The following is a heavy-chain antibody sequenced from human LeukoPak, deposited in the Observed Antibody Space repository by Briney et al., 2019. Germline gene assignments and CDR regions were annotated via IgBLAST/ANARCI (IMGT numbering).Heavy chain of an antibody. J-gene: IGHJ4*02. V-gene: IGHV4-59*11. CDR2: IYYSGST. CDR1: GGSISSHY. D-gene: IGHD3-10*01. Sequence: SETLSLTCTVSGGSISSHYWSWIRQPPGNGLEWIGYIYYSGSTNYNPSLKSRVTISVDTSKNQFSLKLSSVTAADTAVYYCARATYYYGSGSYYEDYFDYWGQGTLVTVSS. CDR3: ARATYYYGSGSYYEDYFDY.